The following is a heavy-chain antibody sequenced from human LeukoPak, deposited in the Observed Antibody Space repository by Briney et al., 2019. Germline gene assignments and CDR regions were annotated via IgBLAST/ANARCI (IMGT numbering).Heavy chain of an antibody. CDR2: INTDGSST. J-gene: IGHJ4*02. V-gene: IGHV3-74*01. D-gene: IGHD6-19*01. CDR3: ARQSIAVAGLKLGY. Sequence: GGSLRLSCAASGFTFGSYRMHWVRQAPGKGLVWVSRINTDGSSTSYADSVKGRFTISRDNAKNTLYLQMNSLRAEDTAVYYCARQSIAVAGLKLGYWGQGTLVTVSS. CDR1: GFTFGSYR.